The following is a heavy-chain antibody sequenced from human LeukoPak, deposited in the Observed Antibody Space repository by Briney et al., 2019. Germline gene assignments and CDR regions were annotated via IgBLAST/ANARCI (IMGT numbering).Heavy chain of an antibody. CDR3: AREMVAVPDAFDI. V-gene: IGHV3-11*01. CDR2: ISSSGSTI. Sequence: GGSLRLSCAASGFTFSDYYMSWIRQAPGKGLEWVSYISSSGSTIYYADSVKGRFTISRDNAKNSLYLQTNSLRAEDTAVYYCAREMVAVPDAFDIRGQGTMVTVSS. D-gene: IGHD2-15*01. CDR1: GFTFSDYY. J-gene: IGHJ3*02.